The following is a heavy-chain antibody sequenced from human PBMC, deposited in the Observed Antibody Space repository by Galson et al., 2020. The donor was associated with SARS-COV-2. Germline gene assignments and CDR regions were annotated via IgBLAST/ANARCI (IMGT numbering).Heavy chain of an antibody. D-gene: IGHD2-2*01. CDR2: ISSSGNTI. CDR3: ARGSIVVVPAANGGENYYYYYGMDV. Sequence: GGSLRLSCAASGFRFSDYYMSWIRQAPGKGLEWVSYISSSGNTIHYADSVEGRFTIFRDNAKNSLYLQMNSLRAEDTAVYYCARGSIVVVPAANGGENYYYYYGMDVWGQGTTVTVSS. CDR1: GFRFSDYY. J-gene: IGHJ6*02. V-gene: IGHV3-11*01.